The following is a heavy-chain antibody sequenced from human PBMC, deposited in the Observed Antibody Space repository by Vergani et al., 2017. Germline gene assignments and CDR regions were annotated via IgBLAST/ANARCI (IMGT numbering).Heavy chain of an antibody. V-gene: IGHV1-18*01. CDR1: GYTFTSYG. J-gene: IGHJ6*02. CDR2: ISAYNGNT. Sequence: QVQLVQSGAEVKKPGASVKVSCKASGYTFTSYGISWVRPAPGQGLEWMGWISAYNGNTNYAQKLQGRVTMTTDTSTSTAYMELRSLRSDDTAVYYCARVGIAAAKLEQTPHYYGMDVWGQGTTVTVAS. CDR3: ARVGIAAAKLEQTPHYYGMDV. D-gene: IGHD6-13*01.